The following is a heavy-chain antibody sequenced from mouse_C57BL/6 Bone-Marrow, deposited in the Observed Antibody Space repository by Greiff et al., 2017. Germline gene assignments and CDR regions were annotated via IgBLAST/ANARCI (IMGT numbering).Heavy chain of an antibody. CDR1: GFTFSSYG. J-gene: IGHJ2*01. CDR2: ISSGGSYT. Sequence: EVKLVESGGDLVKPGGSLKLSCAASGFTFSSYGMSCVRQTPDKRLEWVATISSGGSYTYYPDSVKGRFTISRDNAKNTLYLQRSSLKSEDTATDYCARQRGCYGYDGGYYFDYWGQGTTLTVSS. V-gene: IGHV5-6*01. CDR3: ARQRGCYGYDGGYYFDY. D-gene: IGHD2-2*01.